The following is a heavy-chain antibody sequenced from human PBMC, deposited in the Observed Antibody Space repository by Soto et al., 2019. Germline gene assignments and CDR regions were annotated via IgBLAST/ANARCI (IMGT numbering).Heavy chain of an antibody. CDR2: IWYDGSNK. V-gene: IGHV3-33*01. Sequence: PGGSLRLSCAASGFTFSSYGMHWVRQAPGKGLEWVAVIWYDGSNKYYADSVKGRFTISRDNSKNTLYLQMNSLRAEDTAVYYCARGRLDCSGGSCFNWFDPWGQGTLVTVSS. CDR1: GFTFSSYG. J-gene: IGHJ5*02. CDR3: ARGRLDCSGGSCFNWFDP. D-gene: IGHD2-15*01.